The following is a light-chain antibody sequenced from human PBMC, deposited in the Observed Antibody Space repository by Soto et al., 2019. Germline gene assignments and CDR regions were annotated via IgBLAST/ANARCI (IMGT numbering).Light chain of an antibody. Sequence: IQMTQSPSSLSASVGDRVTITCRAGQSISTYLNWYQQKPGKAPSILIYGASSLQSGVPSRFSGSGSGTDFTLTIRGLQPKDFATYYCQQSYNSPFTFGPGTKVDIQ. CDR3: QQSYNSPFT. CDR2: GAS. CDR1: QSISTY. J-gene: IGKJ3*01. V-gene: IGKV1-39*01.